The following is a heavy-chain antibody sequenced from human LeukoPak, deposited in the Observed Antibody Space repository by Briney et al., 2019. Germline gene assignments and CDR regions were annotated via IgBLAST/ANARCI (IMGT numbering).Heavy chain of an antibody. J-gene: IGHJ3*02. V-gene: IGHV4-30-2*01. D-gene: IGHD6-19*01. CDR1: GGSISSGGYY. Sequence: SETLSLTCTVSGGSISSGGYYWSWIRQPPGKGLEWIGYIYHSGSTYYNPSLKSRVTISVDRSKNQFSLKLSSVTAADTAVYYCARDRTPIAVAGRGGKGAFDIWGQGTMVTVSS. CDR2: IYHSGST. CDR3: ARDRTPIAVAGRGGKGAFDI.